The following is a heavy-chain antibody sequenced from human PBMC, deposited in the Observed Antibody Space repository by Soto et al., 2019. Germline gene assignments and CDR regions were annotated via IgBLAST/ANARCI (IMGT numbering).Heavy chain of an antibody. Sequence: PGGSLRLSCAASGFTFSSYAMHWVRQAPGKGLEWVAVISYDGSNKYYADSVKGRFTISRDNSKNTLYLQMNSLRAEDTAVYYCARGGAWYSSREYYYGMDVWGQGTTVTVSS. V-gene: IGHV3-30-3*01. J-gene: IGHJ6*02. CDR2: ISYDGSNK. CDR1: GFTFSSYA. D-gene: IGHD6-13*01. CDR3: ARGGAWYSSREYYYGMDV.